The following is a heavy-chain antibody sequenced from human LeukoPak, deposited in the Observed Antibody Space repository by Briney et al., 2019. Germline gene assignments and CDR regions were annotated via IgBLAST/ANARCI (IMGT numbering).Heavy chain of an antibody. J-gene: IGHJ3*02. Sequence: PSETLSLTCTVSGGSISSYYWSWIRQPPGKGLEWIGYIYYSGSTNYNPSLKSRVTISVDTSKNQFSLKLSSVTAADTAVYYCARVFLGIAAREEIWGQGTMVTVSS. D-gene: IGHD6-6*01. CDR2: IYYSGST. CDR3: ARVFLGIAAREEI. CDR1: GGSISSYY. V-gene: IGHV4-59*01.